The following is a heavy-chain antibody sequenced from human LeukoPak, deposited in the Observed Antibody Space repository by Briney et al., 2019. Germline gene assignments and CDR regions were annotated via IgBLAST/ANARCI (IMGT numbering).Heavy chain of an antibody. J-gene: IGHJ4*02. CDR1: GYTFSSYY. CDR3: AREGIAAASDY. V-gene: IGHV1-46*01. D-gene: IGHD6-13*01. CDR2: INPSGGST. Sequence: ASVKVSCKASGYTFSSYYMHWVRQAPGQGLEWMGIINPSGGSTSYAQKFQGRVTMTRDTSTSTVYMELSSLRSEDTAVYYCAREGIAAASDYWGQGTLVTVSS.